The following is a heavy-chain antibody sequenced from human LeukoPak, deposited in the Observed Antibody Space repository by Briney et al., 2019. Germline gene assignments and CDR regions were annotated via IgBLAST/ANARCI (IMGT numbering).Heavy chain of an antibody. CDR2: IIPIFGTA. CDR1: GGTFISYA. CDR3: ASWTRYYGSGSYTYYFDY. J-gene: IGHJ4*02. V-gene: IGHV1-69*01. Sequence: ASVKVSCKASGGTFISYAISWVRQATGQGLEWMGGIIPIFGTANYAQKFQGRVTITADESTSTAYMELSSLRSEDTAVYYCASWTRYYGSGSYTYYFDYWGQGTLVTVSS. D-gene: IGHD3-10*01.